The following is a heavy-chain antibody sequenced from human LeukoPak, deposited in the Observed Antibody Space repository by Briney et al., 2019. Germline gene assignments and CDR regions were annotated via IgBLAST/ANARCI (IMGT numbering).Heavy chain of an antibody. CDR2: IYAGDSST. CDR1: GFTFSTYS. V-gene: IGHV5-51*01. D-gene: IGHD1-1*01. Sequence: PGESLKISCKGSGFTFSTYSFAWVRQMPGKGLEWMGGIYAGDSSTRYSPSFQGQVTISADKSISTAYLQWSSLKASDTAMYYCARRGGRAGTYGNYYYYYYMDVWGKGTTVTVSS. CDR3: ARRGGRAGTYGNYYYYYYMDV. J-gene: IGHJ6*03.